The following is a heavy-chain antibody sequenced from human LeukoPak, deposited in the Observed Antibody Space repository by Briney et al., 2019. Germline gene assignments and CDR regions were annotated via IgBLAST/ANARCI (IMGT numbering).Heavy chain of an antibody. J-gene: IGHJ4*02. CDR2: ISDNA. CDR1: GFTLSSYA. D-gene: IGHD3-22*01. V-gene: IGHV3-23*01. CDR3: VKAIRPFNSGNYYSCLDY. Sequence: PGGSLRLSCAASGFTLSSYAMSWVRQTPGKGLEWVSTISDNAYYADSVKGRLTISRDNSKNTLHLQMNSLRAEDTALYYCVKAIRPFNSGNYYSCLDYWGQGSLVTVSS.